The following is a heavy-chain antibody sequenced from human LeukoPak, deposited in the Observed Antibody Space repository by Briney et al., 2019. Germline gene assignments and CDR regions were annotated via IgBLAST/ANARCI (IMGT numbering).Heavy chain of an antibody. Sequence: ASVKVSCKASGYTFTSYGISWVRQAPGQGLEWTGWISAYNGNTNYAQKLQGRVTMTTDTSTSTAYMELRSLRSDDTAVYYCARIYCTNGVCRYYHGPWGQGTLVTVSS. V-gene: IGHV1-18*01. CDR2: ISAYNGNT. CDR1: GYTFTSYG. D-gene: IGHD2-8*01. J-gene: IGHJ5*02. CDR3: ARIYCTNGVCRYYHGP.